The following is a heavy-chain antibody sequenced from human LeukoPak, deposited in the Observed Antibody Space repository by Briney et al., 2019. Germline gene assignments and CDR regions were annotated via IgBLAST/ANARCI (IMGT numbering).Heavy chain of an antibody. Sequence: PSETLSLTCTVSGASINNYYWSWIRQPPGKGLEWIGYIYYSGTTNYNPSLKSRVTISIDTPKNQFSLKLDSVTATDTAVYYCARGNGFVRYWGQGTLVTVSS. V-gene: IGHV4-59*01. J-gene: IGHJ4*02. D-gene: IGHD2-8*01. CDR2: IYYSGTT. CDR1: GASINNYY. CDR3: ARGNGFVRY.